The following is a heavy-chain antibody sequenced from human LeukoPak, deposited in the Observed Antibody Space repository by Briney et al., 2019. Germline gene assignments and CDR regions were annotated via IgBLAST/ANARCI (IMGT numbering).Heavy chain of an antibody. CDR3: ARSYGLEADS. V-gene: IGHV1-18*01. D-gene: IGHD3-16*02. CDR2: IAAYNGLT. CDR1: GYTFTGYG. J-gene: IGHJ4*02. Sequence: ASVMVSCKASGYTFTGYGIAWVRQAPGEGLELVGWIAAYNGLTNYAQNLQDRLTFTRDTSTTTAFMELRNLTSDDTVIYFCARSYGLEADSWGRGSLVTVPS.